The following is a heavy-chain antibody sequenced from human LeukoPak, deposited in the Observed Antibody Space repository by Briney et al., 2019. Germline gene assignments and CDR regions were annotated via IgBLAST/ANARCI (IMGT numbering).Heavy chain of an antibody. D-gene: IGHD3-22*01. Sequence: GGSLRLSCAASGFTFSSYAMHWVRQAPGKGLEWVAVISYDGSNKYYADSVKGRFTISRDNSKNTLYLQMNSLRAEDTAVYYCAREGTNQEYYYDSSGLNDAFDIWGQGTMVTVSS. J-gene: IGHJ3*02. V-gene: IGHV3-30*04. CDR1: GFTFSSYA. CDR3: AREGTNQEYYYDSSGLNDAFDI. CDR2: ISYDGSNK.